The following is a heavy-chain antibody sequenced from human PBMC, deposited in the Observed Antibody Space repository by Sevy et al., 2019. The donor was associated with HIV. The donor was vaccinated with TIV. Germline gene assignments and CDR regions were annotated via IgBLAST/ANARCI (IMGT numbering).Heavy chain of an antibody. Sequence: SETLSLTCTVSGGSISSYYWSWIRQPPGKGLEWIGYIYYSGSTNYNPSLKSRVTISVDTSKNQFSLKLSSVTAADTAVYYCARDLSGWYFDYWGQGTMVTVSS. CDR2: IYYSGST. CDR3: ARDLSGWYFDY. J-gene: IGHJ4*02. CDR1: GGSISSYY. D-gene: IGHD6-19*01. V-gene: IGHV4-59*01.